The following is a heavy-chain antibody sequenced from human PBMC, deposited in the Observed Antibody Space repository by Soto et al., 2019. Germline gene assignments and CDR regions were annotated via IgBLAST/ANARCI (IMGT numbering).Heavy chain of an antibody. J-gene: IGHJ5*01. CDR3: AKTGSSGWYGTNWFDS. CDR1: GFTFSSYA. D-gene: IGHD6-19*01. Sequence: GGSLRLSCAASGFTFSSYAMSWVRQAPGKGLEWVSAISGSGGSTYYADSVKGRFTISRDNSKNTLYLQMNSLRAEDTAVYYCAKTGSSGWYGTNWFDSWGQGTLVTVSS. CDR2: ISGSGGST. V-gene: IGHV3-23*01.